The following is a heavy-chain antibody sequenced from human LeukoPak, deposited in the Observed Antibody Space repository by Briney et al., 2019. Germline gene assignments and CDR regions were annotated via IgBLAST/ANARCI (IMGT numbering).Heavy chain of an antibody. CDR3: ARDIVATIAEYMDV. J-gene: IGHJ6*03. V-gene: IGHV4-39*07. D-gene: IGHD5-12*01. CDR1: GGSISSSSYY. Sequence: SETLSLTCTVSGGSISSSSYYWGWIRQPPGKGLEWIGSIYYSGSTYYNPSLKSRVTISVDTSKNQFSLKLSSVTAADTAVYYCARDIVATIAEYMDVWGKGTTVTVSS. CDR2: IYYSGST.